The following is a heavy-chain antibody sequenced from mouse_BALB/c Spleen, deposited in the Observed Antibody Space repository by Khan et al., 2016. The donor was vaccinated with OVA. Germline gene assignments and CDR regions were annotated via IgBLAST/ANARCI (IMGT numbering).Heavy chain of an antibody. CDR3: ARSGYGSFAY. Sequence: QVRLQQSGAELVKPGASVKLSCKASGYTFTSYYMYWVKQSPGQGLEWIGEINPSNGGTNFNEKVKSKATLTDDKSSSTAYMRLSSLTSEDSAVYYCARSGYGSFAYWGQGTLVTVSA. D-gene: IGHD2-2*01. V-gene: IGHV1S81*02. CDR1: GYTFTSYY. J-gene: IGHJ3*01. CDR2: INPSNGGT.